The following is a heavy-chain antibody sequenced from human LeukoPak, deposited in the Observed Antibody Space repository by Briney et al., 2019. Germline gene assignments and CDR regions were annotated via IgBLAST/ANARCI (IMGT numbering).Heavy chain of an antibody. V-gene: IGHV4-59*12. CDR3: ARSPSRQNWIASLYKWFDP. CDR2: VHLSENT. J-gene: IGHJ5*02. D-gene: IGHD2-2*03. Sequence: NPSETLSLTCPVSGDSIQSYFWSWIRQPPGKGLEWIGHVHLSENTKSNPSLKSRVTISLDTSKRQFSLKVRSVTAADTAVYYCARSPSRQNWIASLYKWFDPWGQGTLVTVAS. CDR1: GDSIQSYF.